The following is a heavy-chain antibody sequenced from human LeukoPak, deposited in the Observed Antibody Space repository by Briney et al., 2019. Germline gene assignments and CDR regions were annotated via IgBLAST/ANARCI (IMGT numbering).Heavy chain of an antibody. CDR1: GYTFTSYG. V-gene: IGHV1-18*01. D-gene: IGHD6-13*01. CDR2: ISAYNGNT. J-gene: IGHJ4*02. CDR3: ARDPSAAGPFDY. Sequence: GASVKVSCKASGYTFTSYGISWVRQAPGQGLEWLGWISAYNGNTNYAQKLQGRVTMTTGTSTSTAYMELRSLRSDDTAVYYCARDPSAAGPFDYWGQGTLVTVSS.